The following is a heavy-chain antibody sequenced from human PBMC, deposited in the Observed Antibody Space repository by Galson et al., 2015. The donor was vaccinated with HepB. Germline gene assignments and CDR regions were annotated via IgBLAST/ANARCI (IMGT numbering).Heavy chain of an antibody. CDR3: ARVADADYGDHTHFDS. D-gene: IGHD4-17*01. J-gene: IGHJ4*02. Sequence: SLRLSCAASGFTFSDYYMSWIRQAPGKGLEWLSYISASTIYTNYADSVKGRFTVSRDHAKNSLNLQMNSLRAEDTAVYYCARVADADYGDHTHFDSWGQGTLVTVSS. V-gene: IGHV3-11*06. CDR1: GFTFSDYY. CDR2: ISASTIYT.